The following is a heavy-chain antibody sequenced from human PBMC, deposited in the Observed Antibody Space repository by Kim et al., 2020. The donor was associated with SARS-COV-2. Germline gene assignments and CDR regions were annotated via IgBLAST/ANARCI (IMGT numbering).Heavy chain of an antibody. D-gene: IGHD5-18*01. Sequence: SETLSLTCAVYGGSFSGYYWSWIRQPPGKGLEWIGEINHSGRTNYNPSLKSRVTISVDTSKNQFSLKLSSVTAADTAVYYCSRAVTLTYYGMDVWGQGTTVTVSS. J-gene: IGHJ6*02. CDR2: INHSGRT. CDR3: SRAVTLTYYGMDV. V-gene: IGHV4-34*01. CDR1: GGSFSGYY.